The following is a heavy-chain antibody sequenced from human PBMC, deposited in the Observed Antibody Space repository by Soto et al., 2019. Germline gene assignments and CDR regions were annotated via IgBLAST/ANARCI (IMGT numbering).Heavy chain of an antibody. Sequence: PGGSLRLSCAASGFIFSTFAMHWVRQAPGKGLEWVAVISYNGSNQYYADSVKGRFTISRDNSKNTVYLQMNSLRAEDTAIYYCAKEGKMSDSSGYYSYFDDWGQGTQVTVSS. CDR1: GFIFSTFA. J-gene: IGHJ4*02. D-gene: IGHD3-22*01. CDR3: AKEGKMSDSSGYYSYFDD. V-gene: IGHV3-30*04. CDR2: ISYNGSNQ.